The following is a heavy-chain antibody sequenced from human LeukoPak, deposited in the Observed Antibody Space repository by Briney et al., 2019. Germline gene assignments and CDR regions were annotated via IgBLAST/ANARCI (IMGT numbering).Heavy chain of an antibody. CDR2: IIPIFGTA. CDR3: VRAMDPLDTFNYQYAMDV. Sequence: GASVKVSCKASGGTFSSYAISWVRQAPGQGLEWMGGIIPIFGTANYAQKFQGRVTITADESTSTAYMELSSLRSEDTAVYYCVRAMDPLDTFNYQYAMDVWGQGTMVTVSS. V-gene: IGHV1-69*13. D-gene: IGHD5-24*01. J-gene: IGHJ6*02. CDR1: GGTFSSYA.